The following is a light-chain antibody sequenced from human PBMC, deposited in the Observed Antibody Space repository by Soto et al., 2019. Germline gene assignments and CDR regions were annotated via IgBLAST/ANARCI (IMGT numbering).Light chain of an antibody. Sequence: IVLTQCPGTLSLSPGERATLSCRASQSVSSSYLAWYQQKPGQAPRLLIYGASSRATGIPDRFSGSGSGTDFTLTISRLEPEDFAVYYCQQYGSSPGFTFGPGTKVDIK. V-gene: IGKV3-20*01. CDR1: QSVSSSY. CDR2: GAS. CDR3: QQYGSSPGFT. J-gene: IGKJ3*01.